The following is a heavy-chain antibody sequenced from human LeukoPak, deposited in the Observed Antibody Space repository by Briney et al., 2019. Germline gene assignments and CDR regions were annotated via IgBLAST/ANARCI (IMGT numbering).Heavy chain of an antibody. CDR2: IYQSGST. J-gene: IGHJ3*02. CDR3: ARDVDCRSTSCNVFAFDI. Sequence: SETLSLTCVVSGYSISSGYYWGWIRQPPGKGLEWIGSIYQSGSTYYNPSLKSRVTISLDTSKNQFSLKLSSVTAADTAVYYCARDVDCRSTSCNVFAFDIWGQGTMVTVSS. V-gene: IGHV4-38-2*02. CDR1: GYSISSGYY. D-gene: IGHD2-2*01.